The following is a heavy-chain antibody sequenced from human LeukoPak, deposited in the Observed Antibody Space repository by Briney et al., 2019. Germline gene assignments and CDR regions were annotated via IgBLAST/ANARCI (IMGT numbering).Heavy chain of an antibody. CDR3: ARGFSSWYKLPFDY. V-gene: IGHV4-34*01. CDR2: INHSGST. D-gene: IGHD6-13*01. CDR1: GGSFSGYY. Sequence: SETLSLTCAVYGGSFSGYYWSWIRQPPGKGLEWIGEINHSGSTNYNPSLKSRVTISVDTSKNQFPLKLSSVTAADTAVYYCARGFSSWYKLPFDYWGQGTLVTVSS. J-gene: IGHJ4*02.